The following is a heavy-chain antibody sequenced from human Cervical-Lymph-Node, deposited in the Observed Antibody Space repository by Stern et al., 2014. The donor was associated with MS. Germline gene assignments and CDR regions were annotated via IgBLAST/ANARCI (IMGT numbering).Heavy chain of an antibody. CDR1: GFTFHSYS. J-gene: IGHJ6*02. D-gene: IGHD3-10*01. CDR3: AWLGDDNYYFPVDV. V-gene: IGHV3-21*01. CDR2: ISTGSTYL. Sequence: EVQLVESGGGLVKPGGSLRLSCAASGFTFHSYSMNWVRQAPGKGLEWVSSISTGSTYLYYADSVKGRFTISRDSAKNSLYLQMNSLRAEDTAVYFCAWLGDDNYYFPVDVWGQGTTVAVSS.